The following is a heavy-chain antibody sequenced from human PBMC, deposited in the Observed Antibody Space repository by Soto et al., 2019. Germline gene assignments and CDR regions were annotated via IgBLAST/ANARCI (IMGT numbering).Heavy chain of an antibody. CDR2: INPSGGST. CDR3: ASGGRFLELDY. D-gene: IGHD3-3*01. CDR1: GYTFTSYY. V-gene: IGHV1-46*03. J-gene: IGHJ4*02. Sequence: QVQLVQSGAEVKKPGASVKVSCKASGYTFTSYYMHWVRQAPGQGLERMGIINPSGGSTSYAQKFQGRVTMTRDTSTSTVYMELSSLRSEDTAVYCCASGGRFLELDYWGQGTLVTVSS.